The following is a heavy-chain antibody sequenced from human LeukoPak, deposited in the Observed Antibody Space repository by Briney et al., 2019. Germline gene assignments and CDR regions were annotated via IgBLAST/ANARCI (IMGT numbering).Heavy chain of an antibody. D-gene: IGHD4-17*01. V-gene: IGHV3-74*01. J-gene: IGHJ6*02. CDR3: ARVEYGDQYYYYYYGMDV. CDR2: INSDGSST. Sequence: GGSLRLSCAASGFTFSSYWMHWVRQAPGKGLVWVSRINSDGSSTSYADSVKGRFTISRDNAKNTLYLQMNSLRAEDTAVYYCARVEYGDQYYYYYYGMDVWGQGTTVTVS. CDR1: GFTFSSYW.